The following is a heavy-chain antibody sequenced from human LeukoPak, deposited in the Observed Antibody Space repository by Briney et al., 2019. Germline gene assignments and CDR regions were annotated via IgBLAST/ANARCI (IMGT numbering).Heavy chain of an antibody. J-gene: IGHJ5*02. CDR1: GGTFSSYA. CDR3: ARSVEENWFDP. V-gene: IGHV1-69*06. CDR2: IIPIFGTA. Sequence: SVKVSCKASGGTFSSYAISWVRQAPGQGLEWMGRIIPIFGTANYAQTFQGRVTITADKSTSTAYMELSSLRSEDTAVYYCARSVEENWFDPWGQGTLVTVSS. D-gene: IGHD2-15*01.